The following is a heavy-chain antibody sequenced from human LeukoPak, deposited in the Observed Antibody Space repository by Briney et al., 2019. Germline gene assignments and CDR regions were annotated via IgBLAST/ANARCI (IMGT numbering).Heavy chain of an antibody. J-gene: IGHJ4*02. D-gene: IGHD1-26*01. CDR1: GYTFTSYG. V-gene: IGHV1-18*01. Sequence: ASVKVSCKASGYTFTSYGISWVRQAPGQGLEWMGWISAYNGNTNYAQKLQGRVTMTTDTSTSTAYMELRSLRSDDTAVYYCARVPLGWELLVGGSYFDYWGQGTLVTVS. CDR2: ISAYNGNT. CDR3: ARVPLGWELLVGGSYFDY.